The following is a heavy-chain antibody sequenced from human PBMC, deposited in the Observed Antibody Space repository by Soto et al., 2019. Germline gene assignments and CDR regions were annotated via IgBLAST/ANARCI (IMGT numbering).Heavy chain of an antibody. CDR1: GGSISKSNYF. J-gene: IGHJ4*02. D-gene: IGHD2-21*01. V-gene: IGHV4-39*01. CDR2: ILYSGTT. CDR3: ARLGWGNGDSDY. Sequence: QLQLQESGPGLVKSSETLSLTCTVSGGSISKSNYFWGWIRQAPGKGLEWIASILYSGTTSYNSSLKSRVAISVDTSKNQFSLGLNSVTAADTAVYYCARLGWGNGDSDYWGQGTLVTVSS.